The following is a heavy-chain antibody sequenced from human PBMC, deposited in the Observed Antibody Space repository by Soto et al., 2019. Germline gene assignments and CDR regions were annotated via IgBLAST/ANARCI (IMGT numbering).Heavy chain of an antibody. CDR3: AIFNGLDV. CDR2: VDGSGTSI. CDR1: GFIFSSFE. Sequence: HPGGSLRLSCAASGFIFSSFEMNWVRRAPGKGLEWVSYVDGSGTSIYYADSVKGRFTISRDNAKNLLYLQMNSLRAEDTAVYYCAIFNGLDVWGQGTTVTVSS. J-gene: IGHJ6*02. V-gene: IGHV3-48*03.